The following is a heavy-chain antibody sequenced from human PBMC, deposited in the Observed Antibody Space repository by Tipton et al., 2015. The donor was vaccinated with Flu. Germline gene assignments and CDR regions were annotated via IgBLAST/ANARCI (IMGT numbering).Heavy chain of an antibody. D-gene: IGHD4-17*01. J-gene: IGHJ4*02. CDR3: ARTVTKSRQNLKYIDF. Sequence: GLVKPSETLSLTCAAYGESFSGYYWTWIRQPPGKGLEWIGEINHSGSTNHNPSLKSRVTISVDTSKNQFSLKLISVTAADTALYFCARTVTKSRQNLKYIDFWGQGTLVTVSS. V-gene: IGHV4-34*01. CDR2: INHSGST. CDR1: GESFSGYY.